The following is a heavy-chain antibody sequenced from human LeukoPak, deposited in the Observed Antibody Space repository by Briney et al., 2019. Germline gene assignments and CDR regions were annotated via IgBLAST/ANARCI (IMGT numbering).Heavy chain of an antibody. D-gene: IGHD3-22*01. Sequence: GASVKVSCKASGYTFTDYYIHWVRQAPGQGLEWMGWINPNNGGTNYAQKFQGRVTMTRDTSISTAYMELSRLRSDDTAVYYCAREVDYYDTSDYFPLGYWGRGTLVTVSS. CDR2: INPNNGGT. CDR1: GYTFTDYY. V-gene: IGHV1-2*02. CDR3: AREVDYYDTSDYFPLGY. J-gene: IGHJ4*02.